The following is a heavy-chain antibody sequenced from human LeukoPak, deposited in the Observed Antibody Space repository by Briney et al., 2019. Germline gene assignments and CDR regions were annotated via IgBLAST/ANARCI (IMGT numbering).Heavy chain of an antibody. CDR2: INHSGST. J-gene: IGHJ3*01. Sequence: SETLSLTCAVYDGSFNDYFWGWVRQPPGKGLEWIGEINHSGSTNYNPSLKRRVSLSLDTSKRQCSLKLRSVTAADTAVYYCARSTTNYNWSKVSAFDVWGQGTMVTVSS. CDR3: ARSTTNYNWSKVSAFDV. CDR1: DGSFNDYF. D-gene: IGHD1-1*01. V-gene: IGHV4-34*01.